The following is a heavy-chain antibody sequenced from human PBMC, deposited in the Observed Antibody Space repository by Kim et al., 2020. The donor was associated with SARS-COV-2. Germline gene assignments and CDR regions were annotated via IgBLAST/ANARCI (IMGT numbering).Heavy chain of an antibody. CDR1: GFTFSSYS. CDR2: ISSSSSYI. Sequence: GGSLRLSCAASGFTFSSYSMNWVRQAPGKGLEWVSSISSSSSYIYYADSVKGRFTISRDNAKNSLYLQMNSLRAEDTAVYYCARVTVSGGTHFDYWGQGTLVTVSS. J-gene: IGHJ4*02. V-gene: IGHV3-21*01. CDR3: ARVTVSGGTHFDY. D-gene: IGHD3-9*01.